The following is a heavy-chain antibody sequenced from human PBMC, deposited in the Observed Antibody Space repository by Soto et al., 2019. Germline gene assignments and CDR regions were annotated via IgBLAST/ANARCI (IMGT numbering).Heavy chain of an antibody. D-gene: IGHD1-1*01. CDR1: GFTFSRYG. Sequence: QVQLVESGGGVVQPGSSLRLSCAASGFTFSRYGMHWVRQAPGKGLEWVAVISYNAYNKYHAGFVKGRFTISRDNSKNPLYLQMNSLKAEDTAVYYCAKDTVQLGIPFDYWGKGTLVTVSS. CDR2: ISYNAYNK. J-gene: IGHJ4*02. CDR3: AKDTVQLGIPFDY. V-gene: IGHV3-30*18.